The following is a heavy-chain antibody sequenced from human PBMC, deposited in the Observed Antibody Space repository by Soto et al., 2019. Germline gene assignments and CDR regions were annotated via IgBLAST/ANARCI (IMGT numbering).Heavy chain of an antibody. D-gene: IGHD3-22*01. CDR2: ISGSGGST. J-gene: IGHJ4*02. V-gene: IGHV3-23*01. CDR3: AKDWDSSGYYHTHSIDY. Sequence: GSLRLSCAASVFTFSSYAMSWVRQAPGKGLEWVSAISGSGGSTYYADSVKGRFTISRDNSKNTLYLQMNSLRAEDTAVYYCAKDWDSSGYYHTHSIDYWGQGTLVTV. CDR1: VFTFSSYA.